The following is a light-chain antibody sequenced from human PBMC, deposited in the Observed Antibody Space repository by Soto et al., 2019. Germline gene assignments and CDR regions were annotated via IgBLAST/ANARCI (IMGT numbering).Light chain of an antibody. CDR3: SSYAGSNHFV. V-gene: IGLV2-8*01. CDR2: EVS. CDR1: SSDVGGYNY. J-gene: IGLJ2*01. Sequence: QSALTQPPSASGSPGQSVTISCSGTSSDVGGYNYVSWHQQHPGKAPKLMIYEVSKRPSGVPDRFSGSKSGNTASLIVSGLQAEDEADYYCSSYAGSNHFVFG.